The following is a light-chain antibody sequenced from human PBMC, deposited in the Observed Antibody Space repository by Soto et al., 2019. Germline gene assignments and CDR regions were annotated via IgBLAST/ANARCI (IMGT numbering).Light chain of an antibody. CDR1: SSDVGGYKV. CDR3: RSNTTCSPLV. CDR2: EVS. Sequence: QSVLTQPASVSGSPGQSITISCTGTSSDVGGYKVVSWSQQHPGKAPKLMIYEVSNRPSGVSNRFSGSKSGNTASLNISGLQAEEEADYYCRSNTTCSPLVFGGGTKRTVL. J-gene: IGLJ3*02. V-gene: IGLV2-14*01.